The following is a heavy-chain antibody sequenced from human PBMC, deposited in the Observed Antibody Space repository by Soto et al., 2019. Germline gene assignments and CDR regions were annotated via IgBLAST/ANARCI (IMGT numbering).Heavy chain of an antibody. CDR2: ISYDGSNK. Sequence: GGSLRLSCAASGFTFSSYGMHWVRQAPGKGLEWVAVISYDGSNKYYADSVKGRFTISRDNAKNSLYLQMNSLRDEDTAVYYCASNQGGAPSPYYYYYGMDVWGQGTTVTVSS. CDR1: GFTFSSYG. J-gene: IGHJ6*02. V-gene: IGHV3-30*03. D-gene: IGHD1-26*01. CDR3: ASNQGGAPSPYYYYYGMDV.